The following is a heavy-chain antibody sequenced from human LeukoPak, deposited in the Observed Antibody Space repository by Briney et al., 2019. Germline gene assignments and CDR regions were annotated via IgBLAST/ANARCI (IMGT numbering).Heavy chain of an antibody. Sequence: SETLSLTCTVSGGSISSYYWSWIRQPPGKGLEWIGYIYDRGSTNNNPSLKSRVTISVDTSRTQFSLKLSSMTAADTAVYYCAGGHYPLEYWGQGTLVTVSS. CDR1: GGSISSYY. D-gene: IGHD1-26*01. V-gene: IGHV4-59*01. CDR2: IYDRGST. J-gene: IGHJ4*02. CDR3: AGGHYPLEY.